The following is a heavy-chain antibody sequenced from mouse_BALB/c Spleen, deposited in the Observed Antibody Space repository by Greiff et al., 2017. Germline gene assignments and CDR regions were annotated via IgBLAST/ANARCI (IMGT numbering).Heavy chain of an antibody. CDR2: ISSGSSTI. CDR1: GFTFSSFG. CDR3: ARYYYGSSYFDY. V-gene: IGHV5-17*02. D-gene: IGHD1-1*01. Sequence: EVKLQESGGGLVQPGGSRKLSCAASGFTFSSFGMHWVRQAPEKGLEWVAYISSGSSTIYYADTVKGRFTISRDNPKNTLFLQMTSLRSEDTAMYYCARYYYGSSYFDYWGQGTTLTVSS. J-gene: IGHJ2*01.